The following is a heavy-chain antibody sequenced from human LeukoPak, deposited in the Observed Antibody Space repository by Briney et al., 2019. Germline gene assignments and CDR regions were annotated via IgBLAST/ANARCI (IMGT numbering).Heavy chain of an antibody. CDR3: VRDLNYPPDY. CDR2: ISNDGGGT. D-gene: IGHD1-7*01. Sequence: GGSLRLSCTASGFTFSNYWMHWVRQGPGKGLVWVSGISNDGGGTTYADSVRGRFTTSRDNAKNTLYLQMNSLGVEDTAVYYCVRDLNYPPDYWGQGTLVTVSS. V-gene: IGHV3-74*03. CDR1: GFTFSNYW. J-gene: IGHJ4*02.